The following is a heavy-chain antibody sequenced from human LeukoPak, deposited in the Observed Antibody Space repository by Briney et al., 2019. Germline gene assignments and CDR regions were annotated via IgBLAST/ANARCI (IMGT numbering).Heavy chain of an antibody. CDR1: GFTFSSYE. Sequence: GGSLRLSCAASGFTFSSYEMNWVRQAPGKGLEWVSYISSSGSTIYYADSVKGRFTISRDNAKNSLYLQMNSLRAEDMAVYYCARDDYGSGSYYLYYWGQGTLVTVSS. CDR2: ISSSGSTI. J-gene: IGHJ4*02. V-gene: IGHV3-48*03. D-gene: IGHD3-10*01. CDR3: ARDDYGSGSYYLYY.